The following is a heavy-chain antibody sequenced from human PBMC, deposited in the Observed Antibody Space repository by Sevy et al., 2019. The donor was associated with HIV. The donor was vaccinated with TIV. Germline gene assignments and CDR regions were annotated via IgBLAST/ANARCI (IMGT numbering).Heavy chain of an antibody. Sequence: GGSLRLSCAASGFTFSNYGIHWVRQAPGKGLEWVAVTWYDGNNKNYTDSVKGRFTISRDNSKKTLYLQVNSLRAEVTAVYYCARGPLRYCSSTSCYEWDYYYYGMDVWGQGTTVTVSS. CDR2: TWYDGNNK. CDR1: GFTFSNYG. J-gene: IGHJ6*02. V-gene: IGHV3-33*01. D-gene: IGHD2-2*01. CDR3: ARGPLRYCSSTSCYEWDYYYYGMDV.